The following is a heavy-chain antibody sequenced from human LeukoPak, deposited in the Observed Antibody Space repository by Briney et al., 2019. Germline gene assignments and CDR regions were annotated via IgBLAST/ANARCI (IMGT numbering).Heavy chain of an antibody. J-gene: IGHJ4*02. CDR2: IYYSGST. V-gene: IGHV4-39*01. Sequence: SETLSLTCTVSGDSISSSSSYWGWIRQPPGKGLEWIGSIYYSGSTYYNPSLKSRVTISVDTSKNQFSLKLSSVTAADTAVYYCASGYDQLYYFDYWGQGTLVTVSS. CDR1: GDSISSSSSY. CDR3: ASGYDQLYYFDY. D-gene: IGHD5-12*01.